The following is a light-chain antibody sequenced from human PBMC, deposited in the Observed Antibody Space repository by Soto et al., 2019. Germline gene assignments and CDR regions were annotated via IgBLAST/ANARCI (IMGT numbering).Light chain of an antibody. CDR3: MLGTHWPPRT. Sequence: DVVMTQSPLSLPVTLGQPASISCRSSRSLLYSDGNTYLSWFQQRPGQSPRRLLYKVSKRDSGVPDRVSGSGSGTDFTVKISRVEAEDVGVYYCMLGTHWPPRTFGQGTKLEI. J-gene: IGKJ1*01. CDR2: KVS. CDR1: RSLLYSDGNTY. V-gene: IGKV2-30*01.